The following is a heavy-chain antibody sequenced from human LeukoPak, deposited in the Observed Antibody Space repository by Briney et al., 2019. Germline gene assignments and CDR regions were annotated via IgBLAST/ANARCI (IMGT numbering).Heavy chain of an antibody. CDR3: ARHTRGVGRNGWQLVNYRAEYFDL. CDR2: IYYSGST. D-gene: IGHD6-13*01. Sequence: SETLSLTCTVSGGSISSSSYYWGWIRQPPGTGLEWVGSIYYSGSTYYNPSLKSRVTISVDTSKNQFSLKLSSVTAADTAVYYCARHTRGVGRNGWQLVNYRAEYFDLWGRGTLVTVSS. J-gene: IGHJ2*01. V-gene: IGHV4-39*01. CDR1: GGSISSSSYY.